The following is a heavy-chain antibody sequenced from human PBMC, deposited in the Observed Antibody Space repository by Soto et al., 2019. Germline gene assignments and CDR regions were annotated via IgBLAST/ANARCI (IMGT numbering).Heavy chain of an antibody. Sequence: PGGSLRLSCAASGFTFSSYAMSWVRQAPGKGLEWVSIIGGSGIISYYADSVKGLFIFSRGISGNLLFLEMYSLRAEDTVVYYCARYIPGVRYYGMDVWGQGTTVTVS. CDR2: IGGSGIIS. CDR3: ARYIPGVRYYGMDV. J-gene: IGHJ6*02. D-gene: IGHD2-2*01. CDR1: GFTFSSYA. V-gene: IGHV3-23*01.